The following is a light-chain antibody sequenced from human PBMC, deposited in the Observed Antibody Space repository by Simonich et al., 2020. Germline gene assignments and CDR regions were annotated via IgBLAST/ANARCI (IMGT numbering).Light chain of an antibody. CDR2: KDS. J-gene: IGLJ3*02. Sequence: SYELTQPSSVSVSPGQTARITFSVHVLAKKYDRWFQQKPGQAPVLVIYKDSELPTGIPERFSGSSSGNTVTLTISGAQVEDEADYYCYSAADNNLRVFGGGTKLTVL. V-gene: IGLV3-27*01. CDR3: YSAADNNLRV. CDR1: VLAKKY.